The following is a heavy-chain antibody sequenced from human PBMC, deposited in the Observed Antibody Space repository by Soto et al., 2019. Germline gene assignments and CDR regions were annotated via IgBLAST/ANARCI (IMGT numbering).Heavy chain of an antibody. Sequence: SVKVSCKASGGTFSSYAISWVRQAPGQGLEWMGGIIPIFGTANYAQKFQGRVTMTRDTSTSTVYMELSSLRSEDTAVYYCATPIIAVAGTDYWGQGTLVTVSS. V-gene: IGHV1-69*05. CDR2: IIPIFGTA. D-gene: IGHD6-19*01. J-gene: IGHJ4*02. CDR1: GGTFSSYA. CDR3: ATPIIAVAGTDY.